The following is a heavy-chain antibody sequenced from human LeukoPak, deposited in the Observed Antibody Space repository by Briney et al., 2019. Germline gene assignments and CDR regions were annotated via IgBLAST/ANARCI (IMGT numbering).Heavy chain of an antibody. V-gene: IGHV3-64D*09. CDR1: GFTFSSYA. CDR2: FSSNGGST. J-gene: IGHJ4*02. CDR3: VNSRDSSGYSPGLNY. D-gene: IGHD3-22*01. Sequence: GGSLTLSCSASGFTFSSYAMHWVRQAPGKGLEYVSAFSSNGGSTYYADSAKGRFTISRDNSKNTLYLQMSSLRAEDTAVYYCVNSRDSSGYSPGLNYWGQGTLVTVSS.